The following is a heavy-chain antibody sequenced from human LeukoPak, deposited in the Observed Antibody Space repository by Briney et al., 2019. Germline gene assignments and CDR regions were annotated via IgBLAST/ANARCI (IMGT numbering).Heavy chain of an antibody. CDR3: ARDDGKLEGWFDP. CDR2: IFYSGST. J-gene: IGHJ5*02. CDR1: GGSISSSSYY. V-gene: IGHV4-39*07. D-gene: IGHD1-1*01. Sequence: PSETLSLTCTVSGGSISSSSYYWGWIRQPPGKGLEWIGSIFYSGSTNYNPSLKSRVTMSVDTSKNQFSLKLRSATAADTAVYYCARDDGKLEGWFDPWGQGTLVTVSS.